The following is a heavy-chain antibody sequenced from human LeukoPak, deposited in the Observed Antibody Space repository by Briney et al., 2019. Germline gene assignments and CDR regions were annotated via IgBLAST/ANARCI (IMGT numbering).Heavy chain of an antibody. CDR1: GFTFDDYG. CDR3: ARAGELRYMDV. V-gene: IGHV3-20*04. CDR2: INWNGGST. Sequence: PGGSLRLSCAASGFTFDDYGMSWVRQAPGKGLEWVSGINWNGGSTGYADSVKGRFTISRDNAKNSPYLQMSSLRADDTAIYYCARAGELRYMDVWGKGTAVTVSS. J-gene: IGHJ6*03. D-gene: IGHD3-16*01.